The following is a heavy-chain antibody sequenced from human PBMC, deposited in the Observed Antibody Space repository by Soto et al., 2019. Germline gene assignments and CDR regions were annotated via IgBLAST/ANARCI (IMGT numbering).Heavy chain of an antibody. J-gene: IGHJ5*02. CDR2: ISGSGGST. CDR3: AKLGFPEGPIVLVPAATPPFNWFDP. D-gene: IGHD2-2*01. CDR1: GFTFSSYA. Sequence: GGSLRLSCAASGFTFSSYAMSWVRQAPGKGLEWVSAISGSGGSTYYADSVKGRFTISRDNSKNTLYLQMNSLRAEDTAVYYCAKLGFPEGPIVLVPAATPPFNWFDPWGQGTLVTVSS. V-gene: IGHV3-23*01.